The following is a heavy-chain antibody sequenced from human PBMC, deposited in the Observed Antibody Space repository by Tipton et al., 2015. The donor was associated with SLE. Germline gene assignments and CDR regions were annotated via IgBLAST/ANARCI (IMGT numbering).Heavy chain of an antibody. CDR2: IGNDGTP. CDR1: GGSFTGYS. CDR3: ARGVAGYFYYCYMDV. J-gene: IGHJ6*03. Sequence: GLVKPSETLSLTCALSGGSFTGYSWNWIRKTPGKGLEWIGAIGNDGTPPYNPSLKSGGTFSQDTSKNQFSLRLSSVTAADTAVYYCARGVAGYFYYCYMDVWGKGTTVTISS. V-gene: IGHV4-34*01.